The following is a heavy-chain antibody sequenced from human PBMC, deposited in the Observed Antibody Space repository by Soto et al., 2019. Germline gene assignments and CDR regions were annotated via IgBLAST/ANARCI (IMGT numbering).Heavy chain of an antibody. CDR2: IYYSGST. V-gene: IGHV4-59*01. CDR3: ARSHSGSYGAIDY. J-gene: IGHJ4*02. Sequence: QVQLQESGPGLVKPSETLSLTCTVSGGSISSYYWSWIRQPPGKGLEWIGYIYYSGSTNYNPSLKSRVTISVDTSKNQFSLKLSSVTAADTAVYYCARSHSGSYGAIDYWGQGTLVTVSS. CDR1: GGSISSYY. D-gene: IGHD1-26*01.